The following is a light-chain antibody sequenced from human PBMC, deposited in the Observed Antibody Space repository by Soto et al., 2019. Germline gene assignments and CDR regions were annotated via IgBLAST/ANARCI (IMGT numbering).Light chain of an antibody. CDR1: SSNIGSNT. Sequence: QSVLAQPPSASGTPGQRVTISCSGSSSNIGSNTVNWYQQLPGTAPKLLIYSNNQRPPGVPDRFSGSKSGTSASLAISGLQSEDEADYYCAAWDDGLNAPWVFGGGTKVTVL. J-gene: IGLJ3*02. V-gene: IGLV1-44*01. CDR3: AAWDDGLNAPWV. CDR2: SNN.